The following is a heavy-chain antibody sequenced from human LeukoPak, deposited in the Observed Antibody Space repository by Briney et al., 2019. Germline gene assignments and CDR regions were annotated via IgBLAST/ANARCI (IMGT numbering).Heavy chain of an antibody. V-gene: IGHV1-18*01. CDR1: GYTFTNFG. D-gene: IGHD6-25*01. CDR2: ISTYTGNT. J-gene: IGHJ4*02. CDR3: ARARAAGPEDY. Sequence: ASVKVSCKASGYTFTNFGFSWVRQAPGQGLEWMGWISTYTGNTNYAQKFQGRVTMTTDTSTSTVYMELSSLRSEDTAVYYCARARAAGPEDYWGQGTLVTVSS.